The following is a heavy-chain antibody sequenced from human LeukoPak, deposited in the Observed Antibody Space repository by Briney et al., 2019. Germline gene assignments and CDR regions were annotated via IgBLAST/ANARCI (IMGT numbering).Heavy chain of an antibody. J-gene: IGHJ4*02. CDR2: IYSGGST. Sequence: GGSLRLSCAASGFTFSSYSMSWVRQAPGKGLEWVSVIYSGGSTYYADSVKGRFTISRDNSKNTLYLQMNSLRAEDTAVYYCAREAHSSSWYNLFDYWGQGTLVTVSS. D-gene: IGHD6-13*01. CDR1: GFTFSSYS. CDR3: AREAHSSSWYNLFDY. V-gene: IGHV3-53*01.